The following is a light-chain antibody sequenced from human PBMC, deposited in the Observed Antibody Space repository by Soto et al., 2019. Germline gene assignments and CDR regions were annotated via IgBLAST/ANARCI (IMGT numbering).Light chain of an antibody. CDR2: EAS. CDR1: ESISSW. CDR3: QQYEAYPLT. V-gene: IGKV1-5*03. J-gene: IGKJ4*01. Sequence: DIQMTQSPSTLSASVGDRVTITCRASESISSWVAWYQQKPGKAPKLLIYEASSLESGVPTRFSGSGSGTEFTLTISSLQPDDFATYSCQQYEAYPLTFGGGTKVEIK.